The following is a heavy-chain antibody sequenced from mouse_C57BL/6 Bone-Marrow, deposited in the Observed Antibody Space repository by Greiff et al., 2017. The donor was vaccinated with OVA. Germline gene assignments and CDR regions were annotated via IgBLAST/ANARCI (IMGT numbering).Heavy chain of an antibody. J-gene: IGHJ4*01. V-gene: IGHV5-12*01. CDR2: ISNGGGST. Sequence: EVQLVESGGGLVQPGGSLKLSCAASGFTFSDYYMYWVRQTPEKRLEWVAYISNGGGSTYYPDTVKGRFTISRDNAKNTLYLQMSRLKSEDTAMYYCARRHYAMDYWGQGTSVTVSS. CDR1: GFTFSDYY. CDR3: ARRHYAMDY.